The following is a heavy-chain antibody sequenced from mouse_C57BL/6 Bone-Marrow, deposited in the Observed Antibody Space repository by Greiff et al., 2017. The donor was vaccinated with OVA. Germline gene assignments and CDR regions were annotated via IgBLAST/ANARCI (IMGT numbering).Heavy chain of an antibody. J-gene: IGHJ1*03. V-gene: IGHV5-4*01. CDR2: ISDGGSYT. D-gene: IGHD2-14*01. CDR3: ARERYPGYFDV. Sequence: EVHLVESGGGLVKPGGSRKLSCAASGFTFSSYAMSWVRQTPEKRLEWVATISDGGSYTYYPDNVKGRFTISRDNAKNNLYLQMSHLKSEDTAMYYCARERYPGYFDVWGTGTTVTVSS. CDR1: GFTFSSYA.